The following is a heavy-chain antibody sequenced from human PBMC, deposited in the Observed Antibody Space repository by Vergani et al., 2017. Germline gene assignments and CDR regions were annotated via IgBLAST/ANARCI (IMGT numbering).Heavy chain of an antibody. Sequence: QLQLQESGPGLVKPSETLSLTCTVSGGSISSSSYYWGWIRQPPGKGLEWIGSIYYSGSTDYNPSLKSRVTISVDTSKNQFSLKLSSVTAADTAVYYCAREGVGYEVDYWGQGTLVTVSS. CDR1: GGSISSSSYY. CDR3: AREGVGYEVDY. J-gene: IGHJ4*02. V-gene: IGHV4-39*07. D-gene: IGHD5-12*01. CDR2: IYYSGST.